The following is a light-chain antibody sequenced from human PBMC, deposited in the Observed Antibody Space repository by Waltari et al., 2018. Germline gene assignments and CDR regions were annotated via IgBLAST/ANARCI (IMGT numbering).Light chain of an antibody. V-gene: IGKV3-15*01. CDR2: GAS. CDR3: HQYNKWPFT. Sequence: EIALTQPPITLSVSPGERATLTCRASQSVNSNLAWYQQKPGQAPRLLIYGASTRATDIPARISGSGSGTEFTLTISSLQSEDFAVYYCHQYNKWPFTFGPGTKVDIK. J-gene: IGKJ3*01. CDR1: QSVNSN.